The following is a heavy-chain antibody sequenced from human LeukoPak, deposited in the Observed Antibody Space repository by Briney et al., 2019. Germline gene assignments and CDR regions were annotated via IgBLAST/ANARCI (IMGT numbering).Heavy chain of an antibody. CDR1: GFTFSSYG. D-gene: IGHD6-19*01. V-gene: IGHV3-30*18. CDR3: AKGRAYSSGRDAFDI. Sequence: PGRSLRLSCAASGFTFSSYGMHWVRQAPGKGLEWVAVISYDGSDKYYADSVKGRFTISRDNSKNTLYLQMNSLRAEDTAVYYCAKGRAYSSGRDAFDIWGQGTMVIVSS. J-gene: IGHJ3*02. CDR2: ISYDGSDK.